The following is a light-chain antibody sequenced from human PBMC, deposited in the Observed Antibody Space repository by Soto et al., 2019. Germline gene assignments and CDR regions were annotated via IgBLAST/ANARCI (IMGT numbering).Light chain of an antibody. CDR1: QGISSC. J-gene: IGKJ5*01. CDR2: DAS. CDR3: QQSYSFPIT. Sequence: DVQMTQSPSSVSASVGDRVTITCRASQGISSCLAWYQQKPGKAPKFLIYDASILQSGVPARVSGSGSGTDFTRTISDLLPEDFATYYCQQSYSFPITVGQGTRLEIK. V-gene: IGKV1-12*01.